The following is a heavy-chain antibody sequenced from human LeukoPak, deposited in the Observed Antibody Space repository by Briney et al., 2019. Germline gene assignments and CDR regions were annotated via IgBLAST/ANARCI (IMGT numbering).Heavy chain of an antibody. D-gene: IGHD2-8*01. Sequence: SETLSLTCTVSGGSISSSSYYWGWIRQPPGKGLEWIGSIYYSGSTYYNPSLKSRVTISVDTSKNQFSLKLSSVTVADTAVYYCARRDIVLMVYWGQGTLVTVSS. CDR2: IYYSGST. V-gene: IGHV4-39*01. CDR3: ARRDIVLMVY. CDR1: GGSISSSSYY. J-gene: IGHJ4*02.